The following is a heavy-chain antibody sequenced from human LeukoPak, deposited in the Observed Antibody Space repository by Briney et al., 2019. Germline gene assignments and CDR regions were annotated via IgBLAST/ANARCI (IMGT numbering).Heavy chain of an antibody. V-gene: IGHV4-59*01. CDR3: ARDSGNYGGDWFDP. CDR2: ISYTGNT. D-gene: IGHD1-26*01. Sequence: PSETLSLTCTVPGGSISSYSWTWIRQAPGKGLEWIGNISYTGNTNYNPSLKSRVTMSVDTSKNQFSLNLSAVTAADTALYYCARDSGNYGGDWFDPWGQGTLVTVSS. CDR1: GGSISSYS. J-gene: IGHJ5*02.